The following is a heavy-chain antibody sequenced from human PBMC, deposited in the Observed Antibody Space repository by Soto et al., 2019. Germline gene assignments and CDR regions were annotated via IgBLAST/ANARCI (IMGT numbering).Heavy chain of an antibody. CDR1: GFTFSSYG. V-gene: IGHV3-33*01. CDR2: IWYGGSNK. J-gene: IGHJ6*03. Sequence: GGSLRLSCAASGFTFSSYGMHWVRQAPGKGLEWVAVIWYGGSNKYYADSVKGRFTISRDNSKNTLYLQMNSLRAEDTAVYDCERDGVVTNRFVDYMDVWGKGTTVTVSS. CDR3: ERDGVVTNRFVDYMDV. D-gene: IGHD2-21*02.